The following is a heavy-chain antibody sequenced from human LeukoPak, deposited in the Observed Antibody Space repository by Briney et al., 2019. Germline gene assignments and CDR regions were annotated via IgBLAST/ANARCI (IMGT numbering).Heavy chain of an antibody. V-gene: IGHV3-23*01. D-gene: IGHD5-24*01. J-gene: IGHJ3*02. Sequence: PGGSLRLSCAASGFTFTNYAMNWVRHAPGKGLEWVSTLSPSGADTYYADSVKGRFTISRDISKNTLYLQMNSLRAEDAAVYYCARRAYNWGAFHIWGQGTMVTVSS. CDR2: LSPSGADT. CDR3: ARRAYNWGAFHI. CDR1: GFTFTNYA.